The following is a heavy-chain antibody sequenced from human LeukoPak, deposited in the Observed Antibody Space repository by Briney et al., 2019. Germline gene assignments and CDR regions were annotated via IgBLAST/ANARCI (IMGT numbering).Heavy chain of an antibody. CDR2: ISYDGRHE. D-gene: IGHD6-19*01. CDR1: GFTFCNYA. Sequence: GRSLRLSCAASGFTFCNYAVHWVRQAPGGGREWVAIISYDGRHEYYADSVKGRFTISRDTSKNTLYLQMSSLRPEDTAVYYCAKDMGPSGLGSGWPFDYWGQGTLVTVSS. V-gene: IGHV3-30*18. CDR3: AKDMGPSGLGSGWPFDY. J-gene: IGHJ4*02.